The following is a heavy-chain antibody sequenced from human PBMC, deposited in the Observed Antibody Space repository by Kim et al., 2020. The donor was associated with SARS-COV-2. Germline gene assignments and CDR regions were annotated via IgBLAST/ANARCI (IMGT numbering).Heavy chain of an antibody. CDR3: ARGVGEQQLVLGLNYFDY. J-gene: IGHJ4*02. V-gene: IGHV4-34*01. Sequence: SETLSLTCAVYGGSFSGYYWSWIRQPPGKGLEWIGEINHSGSTNYNPSLKSRVTISVDTSKNQFSLKLSSVTAADTAVYYCARGVGEQQLVLGLNYFDYWGQGTLVTVSS. D-gene: IGHD6-13*01. CDR1: GGSFSGYY. CDR2: INHSGST.